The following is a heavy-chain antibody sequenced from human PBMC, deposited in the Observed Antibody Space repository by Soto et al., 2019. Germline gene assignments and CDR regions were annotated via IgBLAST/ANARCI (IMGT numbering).Heavy chain of an antibody. CDR1: GYTFTTYW. D-gene: IGHD3-22*01. CDR2: IIPSDGRT. Sequence: ASVKVSCKASGYTFTTYWLQCVRQAPGQGLEWMGLIIPSDGRTTYAQKFQGRVTMTRDTSTSTVYMELSSLRSEDTAVYYCVKYYYDSSGHYYHYFDYWGQGTLVTVSS. V-gene: IGHV1-46*01. J-gene: IGHJ4*01. CDR3: VKYYYDSSGHYYHYFDY.